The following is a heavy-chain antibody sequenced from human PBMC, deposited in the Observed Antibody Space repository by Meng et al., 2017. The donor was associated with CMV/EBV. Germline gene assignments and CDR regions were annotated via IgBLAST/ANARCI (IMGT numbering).Heavy chain of an antibody. CDR1: GGSVSSGSYY. V-gene: IGHV4-39*07. CDR2: INNSGST. Sequence: SETLSLTCTVSGGSVSSGSYYWSWIRQPPGKGLEWIGEINNSGSTNYNPSLKSRVTISVDTSKNQFSLKLSSVTAADTAVYYCARSPTYYYYGMDVWGQGTTVTVSS. J-gene: IGHJ6*02. CDR3: ARSPTYYYYGMDV. D-gene: IGHD4-11*01.